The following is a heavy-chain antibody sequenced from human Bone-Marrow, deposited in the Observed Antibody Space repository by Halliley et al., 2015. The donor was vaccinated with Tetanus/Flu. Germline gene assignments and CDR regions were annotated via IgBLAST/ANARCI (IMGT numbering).Heavy chain of an antibody. Sequence: INHSGSPTYTPALRTRGTISVDTSKTQFSLKLSPVPAADTAVYYCARRTPAVRYYYYGMDVWAQGTTVTVSS. V-gene: IGHV4-34*01. CDR2: INHSGSP. D-gene: IGHD3-10*01. CDR3: ARRTPAVRYYYYGMDV. J-gene: IGHJ6*02.